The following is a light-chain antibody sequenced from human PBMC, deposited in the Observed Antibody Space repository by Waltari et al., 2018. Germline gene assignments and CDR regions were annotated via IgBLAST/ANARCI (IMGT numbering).Light chain of an antibody. Sequence: EIVLTQSPPTLSLSPGERATLSCRASQSVSNYLAWYQQRPGQAPRVLIYDASSKAPGIPTRFSGSGSGTDFTLTIRSLQPEDSAVYYCQQRVHWPMYTFGQGTKLEIK. CDR2: DAS. CDR3: QQRVHWPMYT. CDR1: QSVSNY. J-gene: IGKJ2*01. V-gene: IGKV3-11*01.